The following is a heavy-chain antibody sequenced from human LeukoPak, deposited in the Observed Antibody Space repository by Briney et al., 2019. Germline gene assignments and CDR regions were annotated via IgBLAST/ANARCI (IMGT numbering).Heavy chain of an antibody. V-gene: IGHV3-23*01. CDR3: TTLSPEAVGG. J-gene: IGHJ4*02. CDR2: ITGSGGST. Sequence: PGGSLRLSCAASGFTFPDSAMNWVRQAPGKGLEWVSGITGSGGSTFYADSVQGRFTISRDNSKNTLYLQMNSLKIEDTAVYYCTTLSPEAVGGGGQGTLVTVSS. CDR1: GFTFPDSA. D-gene: IGHD6-13*01.